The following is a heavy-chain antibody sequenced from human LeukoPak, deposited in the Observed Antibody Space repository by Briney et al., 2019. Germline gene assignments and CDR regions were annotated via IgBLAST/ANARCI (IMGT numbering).Heavy chain of an antibody. D-gene: IGHD6-19*01. CDR3: ARASVAVAGTRYFDL. CDR2: ISAYNGNT. CDR1: GGTFSSYA. V-gene: IGHV1-18*01. Sequence: ASVKVSCKASGGTFSSYAISWVRQAPGQGLEWMGWISAYNGNTNYAQKLQGRVTMTTDTSTSTAYMELRSLRSDDTAVYYCARASVAVAGTRYFDLWGRGTLVTVSS. J-gene: IGHJ2*01.